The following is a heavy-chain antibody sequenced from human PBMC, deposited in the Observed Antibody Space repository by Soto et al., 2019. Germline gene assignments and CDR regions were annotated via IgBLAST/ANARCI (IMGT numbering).Heavy chain of an antibody. CDR2: INAGNGNT. Sequence: QVQLVQSGAEVKKPGASVKVSCKASGYTFTSYAMHWVRQAPGQRLEWMGWINAGNGNTKYSQKFQGRVTITRDTSASTVYMELSSMRSEDTAVYYCAREGTTLRYFDWLPYYYYVMDVWGQGTTVTVSS. CDR1: GYTFTSYA. J-gene: IGHJ6*02. D-gene: IGHD3-9*01. CDR3: AREGTTLRYFDWLPYYYYVMDV. V-gene: IGHV1-3*01.